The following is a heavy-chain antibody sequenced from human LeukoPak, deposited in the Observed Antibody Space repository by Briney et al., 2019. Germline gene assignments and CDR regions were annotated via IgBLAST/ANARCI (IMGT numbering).Heavy chain of an antibody. CDR2: VNSDGSHT. Sequence: GGSLRLSCAASGLIFGRYWMHWFRQAPGKGLVWVSRVNSDGSHTTYADSVKGRFTISRDNAKSTVYLQMNSLRAEDTAVYYCARVAHDYGDYGPDYWGQGTPVTVSS. CDR1: GLIFGRYW. J-gene: IGHJ4*02. D-gene: IGHD4-17*01. V-gene: IGHV3-74*01. CDR3: ARVAHDYGDYGPDY.